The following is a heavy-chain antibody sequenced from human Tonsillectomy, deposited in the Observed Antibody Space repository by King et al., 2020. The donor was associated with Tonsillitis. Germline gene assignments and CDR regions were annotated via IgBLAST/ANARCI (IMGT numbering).Heavy chain of an antibody. CDR1: DGSISSDDDY. CDR3: ARINLLMWVAFDI. J-gene: IGHJ3*02. Sequence: QLQESGPGLVKPSQTLSLTCTVSDGSISSDDDYWSWIRQPPGKGLEWIGYIHYSGSTDFNPSLKSRVAMSVDTSKNQLSLKVTSVTAAETAVYYCARINLLMWVAFDIWGQGTMVTVSS. D-gene: IGHD2-15*01. V-gene: IGHV4-30-4*01. CDR2: IHYSGST.